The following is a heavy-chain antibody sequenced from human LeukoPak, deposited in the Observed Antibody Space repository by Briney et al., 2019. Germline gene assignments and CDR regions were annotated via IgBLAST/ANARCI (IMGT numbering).Heavy chain of an antibody. CDR3: ARDGTSWGFADAFDI. CDR2: INPNSGGT. D-gene: IGHD2/OR15-2a*01. Sequence: ASVKVSCKASGGTFSSYAISWVRQAPGQGLEWMGWINPNSGGTNYAQKFQGRVTMTRDTSISTAYMELSRLRSDDTAVYYCARDGTSWGFADAFDIWGQGTMVTVSS. CDR1: GGTFSSYA. J-gene: IGHJ3*02. V-gene: IGHV1-2*02.